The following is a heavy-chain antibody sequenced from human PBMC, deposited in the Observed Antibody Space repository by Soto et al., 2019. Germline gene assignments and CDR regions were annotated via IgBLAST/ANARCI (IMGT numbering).Heavy chain of an antibody. V-gene: IGHV3-48*01. CDR2: ISTGGGTI. Sequence: EVRLVESGGGLVQPGGSLRLSCAASGFTFFSYTMSWVRQAPGKGLEWVSYISTGGGTINYADSVKGRFTISRDNAKNSLYLQMNGLSAEDTAVYYCATGRGIYWGQGILVTVSS. D-gene: IGHD3-10*01. CDR1: GFTFFSYT. CDR3: ATGRGIY. J-gene: IGHJ4*02.